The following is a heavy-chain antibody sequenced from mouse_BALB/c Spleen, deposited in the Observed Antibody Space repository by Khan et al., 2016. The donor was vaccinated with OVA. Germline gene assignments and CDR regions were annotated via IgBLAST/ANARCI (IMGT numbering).Heavy chain of an antibody. D-gene: IGHD1-1*01. J-gene: IGHJ3*01. CDR3: ARLGYYGSSYGFAY. CDR1: GYTFTSYD. V-gene: IGHV1-85*01. CDR2: IFPGHGST. Sequence: QVQLKQSGTELVKPGASVKLSCKASGYTFTSYDINWVRQRPEQGLEWIGWIFPGHGSTKYNEKFKGKATLTTDKSSSTAYMQLSRLTSEDSAVYVCARLGYYGSSYGFAYWGQGTLVTVSA.